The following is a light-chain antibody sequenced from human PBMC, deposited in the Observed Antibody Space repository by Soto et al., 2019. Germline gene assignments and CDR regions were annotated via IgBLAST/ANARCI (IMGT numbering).Light chain of an antibody. CDR1: QSISSW. CDR3: QQDNDWPLT. Sequence: DIQMTQSPSTLSASVGDRVTITCRASQSISSWLAWYQQKPGKAPKVLIYDASSLESGVPSRFSGSGSGTEFTLTISSLQAEDSAVYWCQQDNDWPLTCGGGTKGDIK. J-gene: IGKJ4*01. CDR2: DAS. V-gene: IGKV1-5*01.